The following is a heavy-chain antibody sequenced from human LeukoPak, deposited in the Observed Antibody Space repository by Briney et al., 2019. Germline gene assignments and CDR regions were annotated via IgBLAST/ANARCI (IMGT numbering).Heavy chain of an antibody. CDR1: GFTFSSYG. CDR2: ITSSSSYI. CDR3: ARSYSSSRGTFDY. J-gene: IGHJ4*02. Sequence: GGSLRLSCAASGFTFSSYGMNWVRQAPGKGLEWVSFITSSSSYIYYADSVKGRFTISRDNAKNSLYLQMNSLRAEDTAVYYCARSYSSSRGTFDYWGQGTLVTVSS. V-gene: IGHV3-21*01. D-gene: IGHD6-6*01.